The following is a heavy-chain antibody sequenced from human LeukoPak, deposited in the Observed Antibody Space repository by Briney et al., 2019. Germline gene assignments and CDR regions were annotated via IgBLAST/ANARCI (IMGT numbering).Heavy chain of an antibody. J-gene: IGHJ6*03. V-gene: IGHV3-30-3*01. CDR3: AGPPFAKVVEVVPDTGRHYYMDV. CDR2: ISYDGSNK. Sequence: PGGSLRLSCAASGFTFSSYAMHWVRQAPGKGLEWVAVISYDGSNKCYADSVKGRFTISRDNSKNTLYLQMNSLRAEDTAVYYCAGPPFAKVVEVVPDTGRHYYMDVWGKGTTVTVSS. D-gene: IGHD2-2*01. CDR1: GFTFSSYA.